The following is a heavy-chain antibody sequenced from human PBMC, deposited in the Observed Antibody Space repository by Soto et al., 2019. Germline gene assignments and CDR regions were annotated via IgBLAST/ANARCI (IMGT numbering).Heavy chain of an antibody. D-gene: IGHD3-16*02. Sequence: QLQLQESGSGLVKPSQTLSLTCAVSGDSISSGGYSWSWIRQPPGKGLEWIGYIYHSGSTSYNPSLKSRVXXXVXXSENQFSLQLTSVPAADTAVYYCARDDRSRYPFVYWGQGTLVTVSS. CDR2: IYHSGST. CDR1: GDSISSGGYS. CDR3: ARDDRSRYPFVY. J-gene: IGHJ4*02. V-gene: IGHV4-30-2*01.